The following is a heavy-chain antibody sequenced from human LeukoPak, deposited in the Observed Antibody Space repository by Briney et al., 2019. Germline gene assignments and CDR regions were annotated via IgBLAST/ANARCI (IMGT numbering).Heavy chain of an antibody. V-gene: IGHV1-46*01. Sequence: ASVKVSCKTSGYTFTTYYIHWIRQATGQGLEWMGLINSNGGSTTYAQRFQDRVTMTRDTSTTTVYMELSSLTSEDTAVYYCARGGTTVRGVHDYWGQGTLVTVSS. D-gene: IGHD3-10*01. J-gene: IGHJ4*02. CDR2: INSNGGST. CDR1: GYTFTTYY. CDR3: ARGGTTVRGVHDY.